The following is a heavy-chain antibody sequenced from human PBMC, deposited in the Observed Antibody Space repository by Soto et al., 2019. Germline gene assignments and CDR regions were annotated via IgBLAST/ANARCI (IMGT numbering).Heavy chain of an antibody. J-gene: IGHJ3*02. Sequence: PACCLRLCCAASGFTFSSYGMSWVRQAPGKGLEWVANIKQDGSEKYYVDSVKGRFTISRDNAKNSLYLQMNSLRAEDTAVYYCARDRYSGSYYSYAFDIWGQGTTVTV. V-gene: IGHV3-7*01. CDR2: IKQDGSEK. CDR1: GFTFSSYG. D-gene: IGHD3-10*01. CDR3: ARDRYSGSYYSYAFDI.